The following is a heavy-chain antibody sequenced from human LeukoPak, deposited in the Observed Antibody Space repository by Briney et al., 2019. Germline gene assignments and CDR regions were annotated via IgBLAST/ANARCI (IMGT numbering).Heavy chain of an antibody. CDR3: ARLSNSSGWFSLDY. CDR1: GFTFSSYS. D-gene: IGHD6-19*01. J-gene: IGHJ4*02. Sequence: PGGSLRLSCAASGFTFSSYSMNWVRQAPGKGLEWVSSIRSSSSYIYYADSVKGRFTISRDNAKNSLYLQMNSLRAEDTAVYYCARLSNSSGWFSLDYWGQGTLVTVSS. CDR2: IRSSSSYI. V-gene: IGHV3-21*01.